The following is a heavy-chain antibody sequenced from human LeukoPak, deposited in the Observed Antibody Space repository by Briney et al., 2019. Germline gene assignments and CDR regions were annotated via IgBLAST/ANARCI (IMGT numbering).Heavy chain of an antibody. D-gene: IGHD3-9*01. J-gene: IGHJ6*02. CDR2: ISWNSGSI. CDR1: GFTFDNYA. CDR3: AKATDVLTGYYGSMDV. Sequence: PGGSLRLSCAASGFTFDNYAMHWVRQAPGKGLEWVSGISWNSGSIGYADSVKGRFTISRDNAKNSLYLQMNSLRPEDTALYSCAKATDVLTGYYGSMDVWGQGTTVIVSS. V-gene: IGHV3-9*01.